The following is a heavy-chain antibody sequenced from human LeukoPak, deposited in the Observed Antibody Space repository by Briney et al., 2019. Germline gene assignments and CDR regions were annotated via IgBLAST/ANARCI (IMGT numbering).Heavy chain of an antibody. J-gene: IGHJ4*02. Sequence: SETLSLTCAVYGGSFSGYYWSWIRQPPGKGLEWIGEINHSGSTDYNPSLKSRVTISVDTSKNQFSLKLSSVTAADTAVYYCARGEGPSGGSLTFDYWGQGTLVTVSS. D-gene: IGHD2-15*01. CDR3: ARGEGPSGGSLTFDY. V-gene: IGHV4-34*01. CDR2: INHSGST. CDR1: GGSFSGYY.